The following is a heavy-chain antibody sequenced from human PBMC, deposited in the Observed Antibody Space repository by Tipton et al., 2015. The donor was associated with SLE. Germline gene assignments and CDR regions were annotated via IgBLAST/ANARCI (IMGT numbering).Heavy chain of an antibody. V-gene: IGHV4-39*07. CDR3: ARGRLGYCSSTSCPHMDV. CDR2: IYYSGNT. J-gene: IGHJ6*02. CDR1: GGSIRYNNYY. Sequence: TLSLTCTVSGGSIRYNNYYWVWIRQPPGKGLEWIGSIYYSGNTYYNPSLKTRVTISVDTSKNQFSLKLSSVTAADTAVYYCARGRLGYCSSTSCPHMDVWGQGTTVTVSS. D-gene: IGHD2-2*01.